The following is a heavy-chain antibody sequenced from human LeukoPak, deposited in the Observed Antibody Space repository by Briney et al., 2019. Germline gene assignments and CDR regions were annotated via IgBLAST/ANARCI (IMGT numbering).Heavy chain of an antibody. J-gene: IGHJ6*02. CDR1: GFTFSNYG. Sequence: HPGRSLRLSCAASGFTFSNYGMHWVRQAPGKGREWVAVIWYDGSEKYYADSVKGLFTISRDNSKKTVYLQMNSLGVEDTAVYYCAGNSPPSGMDVWGQGTTVTVSS. D-gene: IGHD2-21*01. CDR2: IWYDGSEK. V-gene: IGHV3-33*01. CDR3: AGNSPPSGMDV.